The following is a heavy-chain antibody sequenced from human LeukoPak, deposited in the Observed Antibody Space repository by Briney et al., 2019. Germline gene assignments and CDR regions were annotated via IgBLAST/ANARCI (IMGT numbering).Heavy chain of an antibody. V-gene: IGHV1-2*06. CDR2: INPRDGET. J-gene: IGHJ4*02. CDR3: GRDWELRFHQGGLDY. D-gene: IGHD3-3*01. CDR1: GYNFVGYY. Sequence: ASVKVSRKASGYNFVGYYIHWVRRAPGQGLEWMGRINPRDGETNFAQKFQGRVTMTSDTSISTAYMELSGLRSDDTAVYYCGRDWELRFHQGGLDYWGQGALVTVSS.